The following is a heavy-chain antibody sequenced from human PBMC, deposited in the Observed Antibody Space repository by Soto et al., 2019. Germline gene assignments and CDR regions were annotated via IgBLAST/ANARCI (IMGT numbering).Heavy chain of an antibody. CDR1: GFSLNTSGVG. D-gene: IGHD4-17*01. J-gene: IGHJ4*02. Sequence: SGPTLVNPTQTLTLTCTFSGFSLNTSGVGVGWIRQPPGKALEWLALIYWDDDKRYSPSLKSRLTITKDTSKNQVVLTMTNMDPVDTGIYYCAHRPYGDYPIDYWGQGTLVTVSS. CDR3: AHRPYGDYPIDY. V-gene: IGHV2-5*02. CDR2: IYWDDDK.